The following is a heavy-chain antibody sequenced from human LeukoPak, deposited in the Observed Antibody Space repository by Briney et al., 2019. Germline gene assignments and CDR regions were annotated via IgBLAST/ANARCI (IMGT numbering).Heavy chain of an antibody. D-gene: IGHD7-27*01. V-gene: IGHV3-30*18. CDR1: GFTFSSYG. J-gene: IGHJ4*02. CDR3: AKEEGNTLGDY. CDR2: ISYDGSNK. Sequence: GGSLRLSCAASGFTFSSYGMHWVRQAPGKGLEWVAVISYDGSNKYYADSVKGRFTISRDNSKNTLYLQMNSLRSEDTAMYYCAKEEGNTLGDYWGQGTMVTVSS.